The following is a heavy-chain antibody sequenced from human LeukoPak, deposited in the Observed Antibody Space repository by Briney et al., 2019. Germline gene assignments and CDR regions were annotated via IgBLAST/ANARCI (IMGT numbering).Heavy chain of an antibody. CDR1: GGTFSSYA. J-gene: IGHJ6*02. V-gene: IGHV1-69*04. D-gene: IGHD2-15*01. CDR3: ARVRPRDIVVVVAATDYYGMDV. Sequence: SVKVSCKASGGTFSSYAISWVRQAPGQGLEWMGRIIPILGKANYAQKFQGRVTITADKSTSTAYMELSSLRSEDTAVYYCARVRPRDIVVVVAATDYYGMDVWGQGTTVTVSS. CDR2: IIPILGKA.